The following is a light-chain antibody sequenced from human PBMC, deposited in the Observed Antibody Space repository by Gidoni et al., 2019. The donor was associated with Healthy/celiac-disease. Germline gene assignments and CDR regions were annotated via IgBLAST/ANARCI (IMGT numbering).Light chain of an antibody. J-gene: IGKJ1*01. Sequence: DIVMTPSPDSLAVSLGERATINCKSSQSVLYSSNNKNYLAWYQQKPGQPPKLLIYWASTRESGVPDRFSGSGSGTDFTLTISSLQAEDVAVYYCQQYYSTPRFXQXTKVXIK. CDR1: QSVLYSSNNKNY. CDR3: QQYYSTPR. V-gene: IGKV4-1*01. CDR2: WAS.